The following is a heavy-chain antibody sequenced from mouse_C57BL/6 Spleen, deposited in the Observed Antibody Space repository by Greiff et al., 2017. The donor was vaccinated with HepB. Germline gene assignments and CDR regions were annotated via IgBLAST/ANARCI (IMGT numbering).Heavy chain of an antibody. Sequence: VQLQQSGAELVKPGASVKLSCKASGYTFTSYWMQWVKQRPGQGLEWIGEIDPSDSYTNYNQKFKGKATLTVDTSSSTAYMQLSSLTSEDSAVYYCASFYYGNDYWGQGTTLTVSS. CDR1: GYTFTSYW. V-gene: IGHV1-50*01. D-gene: IGHD2-1*01. J-gene: IGHJ2*01. CDR3: ASFYYGNDY. CDR2: IDPSDSYT.